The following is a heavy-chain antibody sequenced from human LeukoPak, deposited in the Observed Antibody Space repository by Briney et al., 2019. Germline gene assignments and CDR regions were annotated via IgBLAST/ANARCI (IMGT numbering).Heavy chain of an antibody. CDR3: ARDEGAYQLLSFDY. V-gene: IGHV1-18*01. Sequence: ASMKVSCKASGYTFTSYGISWVRQAPGQGLEWMGWISAYNGNTNYAQKLQGRVTMTTDTSTSTAYMELRSLRSDDTAVYYCARDEGAYQLLSFDYWGQGTLVTVSS. CDR2: ISAYNGNT. J-gene: IGHJ4*02. D-gene: IGHD2-2*01. CDR1: GYTFTSYG.